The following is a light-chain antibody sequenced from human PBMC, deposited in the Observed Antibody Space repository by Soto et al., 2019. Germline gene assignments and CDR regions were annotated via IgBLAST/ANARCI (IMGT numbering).Light chain of an antibody. Sequence: EIVLTHSPATLSLSPCERAALSGRASQSVSSYLAWYQQKPGQAPRLLIYDASNRATGIPARFSGSGSGTDFTLTISSLEPEDFAVYYCQHRSNWPKTFGQGTKVDIK. V-gene: IGKV3-11*01. CDR1: QSVSSY. CDR3: QHRSNWPKT. J-gene: IGKJ1*01. CDR2: DAS.